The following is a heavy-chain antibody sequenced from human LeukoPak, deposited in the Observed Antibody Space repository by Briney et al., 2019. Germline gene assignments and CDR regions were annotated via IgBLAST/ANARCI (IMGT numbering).Heavy chain of an antibody. CDR1: GYTFTSYY. D-gene: IGHD3-10*01. Sequence: GASVKVSCKASGYTFTSYYMHWVRQAPGQGLEWMGIINPSGGSTSYAQKFQGRVTMTRDTSTSTVYMELSSLRSEDTAVYYCARDQEGVYYGSGSYYSPGWFDPWGQGTLVTVSS. J-gene: IGHJ5*02. CDR3: ARDQEGVYYGSGSYYSPGWFDP. CDR2: INPSGGST. V-gene: IGHV1-46*01.